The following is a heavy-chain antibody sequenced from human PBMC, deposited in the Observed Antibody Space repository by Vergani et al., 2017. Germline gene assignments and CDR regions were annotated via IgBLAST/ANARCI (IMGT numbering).Heavy chain of an antibody. CDR1: GFTFSSYG. CDR3: ARAMSGSYGESFDY. CDR2: ISYDGSNK. Sequence: VQLLESGGGLVQPGGSLRLSCAASGFTFSSYGMHWVRQAPGKGLEWVAVISYDGSNKYYADSVKGRFTISRDNSKNTLYLQMNSLRAEDTAVYYCARAMSGSYGESFDYWGQGTLVTVSS. D-gene: IGHD1-26*01. J-gene: IGHJ4*02. V-gene: IGHV3-30*03.